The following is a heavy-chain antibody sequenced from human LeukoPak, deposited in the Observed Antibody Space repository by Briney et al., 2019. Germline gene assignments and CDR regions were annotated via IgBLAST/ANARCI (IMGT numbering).Heavy chain of an antibody. Sequence: SETLSLTCTVSGGSMSSYNWSWGWLPPRKGLEWIGYIYYSGSTDYNPSLKSRVTISIDTSKNQFSLKLSSVTAADTALYYCARIGLAAAWVDPWGQGTLVTVSS. D-gene: IGHD6-13*01. J-gene: IGHJ5*02. CDR3: ARIGLAAAWVDP. CDR2: IYYSGST. CDR1: GGSMSSYN. V-gene: IGHV4-59*13.